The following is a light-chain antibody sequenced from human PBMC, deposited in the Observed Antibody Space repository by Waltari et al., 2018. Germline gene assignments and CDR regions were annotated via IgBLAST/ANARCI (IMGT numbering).Light chain of an antibody. Sequence: EIVLTQSPGTLSLSPGERATLSCRASQSVSRTLAWYQQKPGQAPRLLIYGASTRATGIPERFSGGGSGTDFSLTISRLEPEDFAVYYCQHYVSLPATFGQGTNVEI. CDR1: QSVSRT. J-gene: IGKJ1*01. CDR2: GAS. CDR3: QHYVSLPAT. V-gene: IGKV3-20*01.